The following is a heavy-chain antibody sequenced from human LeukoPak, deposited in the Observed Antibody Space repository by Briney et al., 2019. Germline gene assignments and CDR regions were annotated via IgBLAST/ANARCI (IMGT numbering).Heavy chain of an antibody. CDR2: IYYSGST. CDR3: ARDQGNSYGGGGHIDY. CDR1: GGSISSGGYY. J-gene: IGHJ4*02. Sequence: SETLSLTCTVSGGSISSGGYYWSWIRQHPGKGLEWIGYIYYSGSTYYNPSLKSRVTISVDTSKNQFSLKLSSVTAADTAVYYCARDQGNSYGGGGHIDYWGQGTLVTVSS. D-gene: IGHD5-18*01. V-gene: IGHV4-31*03.